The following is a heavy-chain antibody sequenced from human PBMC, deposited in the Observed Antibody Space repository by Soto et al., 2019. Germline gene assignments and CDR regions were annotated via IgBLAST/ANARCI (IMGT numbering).Heavy chain of an antibody. CDR2: ISSSSSSK. CDR1: GITFSNYN. D-gene: IGHD1-26*01. CDR3: ASSGSYRLDY. V-gene: IGHV3-48*02. J-gene: IGHJ4*02. Sequence: LRLSCAASGITFSNYNMNWVRQAPGKGLEWVSYISSSSSSKYYADSVKGRFTISRDNGENSLYLQINSLRDEDTAVYYCASSGSYRLDYWGQGTLVTVSS.